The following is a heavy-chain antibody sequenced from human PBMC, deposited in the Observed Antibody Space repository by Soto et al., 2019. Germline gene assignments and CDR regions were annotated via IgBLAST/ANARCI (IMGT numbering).Heavy chain of an antibody. J-gene: IGHJ5*02. CDR1: GGTFSSYT. D-gene: IGHD2-2*01. CDR2: IIPILGIA. Sequence: QVQLVQSGAEVKKPGSSVKVSCKASGGTFSSYTISWVRQAPGQGLEWMGRIIPILGIANYAQKFQGRVTITADKSTSTDYMELSSLRSEDTAVYYCARDRPIVVVPAASNWFDPWGQGTLVTVSS. CDR3: ARDRPIVVVPAASNWFDP. V-gene: IGHV1-69*08.